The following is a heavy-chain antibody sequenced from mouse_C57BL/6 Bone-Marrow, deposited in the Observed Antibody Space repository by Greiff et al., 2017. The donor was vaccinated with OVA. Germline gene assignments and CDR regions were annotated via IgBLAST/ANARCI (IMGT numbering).Heavy chain of an antibody. D-gene: IGHD1-1*01. V-gene: IGHV5-6*02. J-gene: IGHJ4*01. CDR1: GFTFSSYG. Sequence: EVMLVESGGDLVKPGGSLKLSCAASGFTFSSYGMSWVRQTPDKRLEWVATISSGGSYTYYPDSVKGRFTISRDNAKNTLYLQMSSLKSEDTAMYYCARQSDYGSSLYAMDYWGQGTSVTVSS. CDR3: ARQSDYGSSLYAMDY. CDR2: ISSGGSYT.